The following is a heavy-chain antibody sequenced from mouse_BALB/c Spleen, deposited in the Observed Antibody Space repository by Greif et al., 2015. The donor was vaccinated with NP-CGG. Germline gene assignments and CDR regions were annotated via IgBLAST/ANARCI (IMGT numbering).Heavy chain of an antibody. D-gene: IGHD4-1*01. CDR2: IYPGNVNT. Sequence: QVQLKQSGPELVKPGASVRISCKASGYTFTSYYIHWVKQRPGQGLEWIGWIYPGNVNTKYNEKFKGKATLTADKSSSTAYMQLSSLTSEDSAVYFCASGPNWDGPWFAYWGQGTLVTVSA. J-gene: IGHJ3*01. CDR3: ASGPNWDGPWFAY. CDR1: GYTFTSYY. V-gene: IGHV1S56*01.